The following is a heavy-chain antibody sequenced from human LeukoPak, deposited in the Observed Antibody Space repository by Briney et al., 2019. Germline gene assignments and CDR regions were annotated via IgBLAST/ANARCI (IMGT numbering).Heavy chain of an antibody. CDR1: GFTFGGYG. V-gene: IGHV3-33*01. D-gene: IGHD1-14*01. Sequence: GGSLRLSCAGAGFTFGGYGMHWFRQTPGKGLEWVAVIAYDGSRAFYADSVRGRFTISRDNSKNTMSVQMDDLRAEDTAVYYCTRYNNDHFDYWGQGTLVTVSS. J-gene: IGHJ4*02. CDR3: TRYNNDHFDY. CDR2: IAYDGSRA.